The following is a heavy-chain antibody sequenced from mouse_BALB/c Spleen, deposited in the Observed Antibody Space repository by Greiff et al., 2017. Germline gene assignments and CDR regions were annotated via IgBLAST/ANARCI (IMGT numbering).Heavy chain of an antibody. V-gene: IGHV5-17*02. CDR2: ISSGSSTI. CDR3: ARDYYGSKYAMED. Sequence: EVQGVESGGGLVQPGGSRKLSCAASGFTFSSFGMHWVRQAPEKGLEWVAYISSGSSTIYYADTVKGRFTISRDNSKNTLFLQMTSLRSEDTAMYYCARDYYGSKYAMEDWGKGTAVTVSA. CDR1: GFTFSSFG. J-gene: IGHJ4*01. D-gene: IGHD1-1*01.